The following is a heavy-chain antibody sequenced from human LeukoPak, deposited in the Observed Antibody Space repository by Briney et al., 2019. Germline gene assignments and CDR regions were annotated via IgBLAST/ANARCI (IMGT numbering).Heavy chain of an antibody. CDR2: IYYSGST. CDR3: ASSVYYDSSGYYYRSGGFDY. D-gene: IGHD3-22*01. CDR1: GGSISSYY. J-gene: IGHJ4*02. V-gene: IGHV4-59*08. Sequence: SETLSLTCTVSGGSISSYYWSWIRQPPGKGLEWIGYIYYSGSTNYHPSLRSRVTISVDTSKNQFSLKLSSVTAADTAVYYCASSVYYDSSGYYYRSGGFDYWGQGTLVTVSS.